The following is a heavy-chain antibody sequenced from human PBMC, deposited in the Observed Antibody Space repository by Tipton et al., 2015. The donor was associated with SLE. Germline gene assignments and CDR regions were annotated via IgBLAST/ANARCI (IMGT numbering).Heavy chain of an antibody. CDR1: GGSISTSNNY. CDR2: IYYSGRT. V-gene: IGHV4-39*07. Sequence: GLVKPSETLSLTCTVSGGSISTSNNYWDWIRQPPGKGLEWIGTIYYSGRTDYNPSLKSRVTMSVDTSMNQFSLRLTSVTAADTAVYYCARRRFQSAPDYWGQGTLVSVSS. D-gene: IGHD2-21*01. J-gene: IGHJ4*02. CDR3: ARRRFQSAPDY.